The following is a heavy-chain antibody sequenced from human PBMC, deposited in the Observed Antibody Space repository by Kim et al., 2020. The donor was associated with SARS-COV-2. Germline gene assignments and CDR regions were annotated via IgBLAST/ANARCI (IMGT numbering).Heavy chain of an antibody. V-gene: IGHV4-34*01. CDR3: ARGRAGVVPGPILGIGPHYDYYVMDV. J-gene: IGHJ6*02. Sequence: SETLSLTCAVYGGSFSGYHWSWIRQPPGKGLDWIGEINHSGSTNYNPSLKSRVIISVDTSKNQFSLKLRSVTAADTAVYYCARGRAGVVPGPILGIGPHYDYYVMDVWGQGTTVTVSS. CDR1: GGSFSGYH. D-gene: IGHD2-2*02. CDR2: INHSGST.